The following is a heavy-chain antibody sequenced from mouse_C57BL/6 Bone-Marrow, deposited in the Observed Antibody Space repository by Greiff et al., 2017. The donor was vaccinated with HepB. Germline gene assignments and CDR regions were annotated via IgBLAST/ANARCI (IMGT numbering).Heavy chain of an antibody. D-gene: IGHD2-3*01. J-gene: IGHJ4*01. CDR1: GYSFTGYY. V-gene: IGHV1-42*01. Sequence: EVQLQQSGPELVKPGASVKISCKASGYSFTGYYMNWVKQSPEKSLEWIGEINPSTGGTTYNQKFKAKATLTVDKSSSTAYMQLKSLTSEESAVYYCARDGGYYEDYAMDYWGQGTSVTVSS. CDR2: INPSTGGT. CDR3: ARDGGYYEDYAMDY.